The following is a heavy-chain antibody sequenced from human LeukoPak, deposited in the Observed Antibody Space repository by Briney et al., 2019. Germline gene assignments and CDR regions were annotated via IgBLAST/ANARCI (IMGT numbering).Heavy chain of an antibody. CDR3: ARDDPYYYDSSGYCDY. D-gene: IGHD3-22*01. V-gene: IGHV3-48*03. CDR2: ISSSGSTI. CDR1: GFSFSSYE. Sequence: GGSLRLSCAASGFSFSSYEMNWVRQAPGKGLEWISYISSSGSTIYYADSVKGRFTISRDNAKNSLYLQMNSLRAEDTAVYYCARDDPYYYDSSGYCDYWGQGTLVTVSS. J-gene: IGHJ4*02.